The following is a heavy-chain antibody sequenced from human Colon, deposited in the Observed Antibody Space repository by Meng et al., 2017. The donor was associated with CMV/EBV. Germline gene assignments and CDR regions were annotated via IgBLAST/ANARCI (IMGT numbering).Heavy chain of an antibody. CDR2: IDPKSGGT. J-gene: IGHJ4*02. D-gene: IGHD3/OR15-3a*01. V-gene: IGHV1-2*02. CDR3: ARSEFWNSFYKHIDFDS. Sequence: ASVKVSCKSSGYTFTDYYIHWVRQAPGQGLEWMGWIDPKSGGTKYPQAFQGRVTMSSDTSMTTAYLDISGLRSGDTAIYYCARSEFWNSFYKHIDFDSWGQGTLVTVSS. CDR1: GYTFTDYY.